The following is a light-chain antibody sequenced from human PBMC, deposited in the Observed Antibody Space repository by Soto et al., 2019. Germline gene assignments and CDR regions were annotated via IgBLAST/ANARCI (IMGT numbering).Light chain of an antibody. V-gene: IGLV2-14*01. Sequence: QSVLTQPASVSGSPGQSISISCTGTSSDVGGYDYVSWYQQHPDRAPKLMIYEVSNRPSGFSNRFSGSKSGNTASLSISGLQAEDEADYYCSSYTSSSTLVFGNGTKVTVL. J-gene: IGLJ1*01. CDR3: SSYTSSSTLV. CDR1: SSDVGGYDY. CDR2: EVS.